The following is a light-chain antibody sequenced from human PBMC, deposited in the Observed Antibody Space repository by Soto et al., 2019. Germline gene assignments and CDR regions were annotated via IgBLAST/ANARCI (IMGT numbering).Light chain of an antibody. V-gene: IGKV3-15*01. Sequence: EIVMTQSPATLSVSPGERATLSCRASQSVSSNLAWYQQKPGQAPRLLIYGASTRATGIPARFSGSGSGTVFTLTISSLQSEDFAVYYCQQYNNWPYTLGQGTKLEIK. J-gene: IGKJ2*01. CDR3: QQYNNWPYT. CDR1: QSVSSN. CDR2: GAS.